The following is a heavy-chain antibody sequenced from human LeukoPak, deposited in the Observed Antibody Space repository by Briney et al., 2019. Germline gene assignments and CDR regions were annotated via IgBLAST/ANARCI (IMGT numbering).Heavy chain of an antibody. Sequence: PGGSLRLSCAASGFTFSLYAMSWVRQAPGKGLVWVSGLNEDGGYTYYADSVKGRFTISRDNSENTLHLQMRSLRAEDTAIYYCVRDFRCSGGSCPLFDSWGQGTLVTVFS. CDR2: LNEDGGYT. V-gene: IGHV3-23*01. CDR1: GFTFSLYA. J-gene: IGHJ4*02. D-gene: IGHD2-15*01. CDR3: VRDFRCSGGSCPLFDS.